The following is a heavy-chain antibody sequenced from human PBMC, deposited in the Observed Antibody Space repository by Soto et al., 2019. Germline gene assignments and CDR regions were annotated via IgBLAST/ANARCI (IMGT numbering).Heavy chain of an antibody. CDR1: GGTFSSYT. V-gene: IGHV1-69*04. CDR2: IIPILGIA. CDR3: ARDQYCSGGSCYGPFDY. Sequence: SVKVSCKASGGTFSSYTISWVRQAPGQGLEWMGRIIPILGIANYAQKFQGRVTITADKSTSTAYMELSSLRSEDTAVYYCARDQYCSGGSCYGPFDYWGQGTLVTVSS. J-gene: IGHJ4*02. D-gene: IGHD2-15*01.